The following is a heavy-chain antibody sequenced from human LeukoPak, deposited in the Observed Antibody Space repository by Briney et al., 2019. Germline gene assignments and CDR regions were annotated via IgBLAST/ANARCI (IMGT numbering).Heavy chain of an antibody. J-gene: IGHJ6*03. D-gene: IGHD2-21*01. Sequence: GGSLRLSCAASGFTFSDYYMSWVRQAPGKGLEWVSGIIGSGRTTFYADSVKGRFTISRDNSKNTLYLQMNSLRAEDTAIYYCAKKEGDTYFSWYMDVWGKGTTVTVSS. CDR2: IIGSGRTT. V-gene: IGHV3-23*01. CDR1: GFTFSDYY. CDR3: AKKEGDTYFSWYMDV.